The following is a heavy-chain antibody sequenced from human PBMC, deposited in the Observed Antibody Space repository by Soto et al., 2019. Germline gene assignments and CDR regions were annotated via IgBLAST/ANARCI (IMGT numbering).Heavy chain of an antibody. Sequence: EVQLVESGGGLVKPGGSLRLSCAASGFTFSSYTMNWVRQAPGKGLEWVSFISSSGTYTYYADSLKGRFTISRDNAKDSLYLQMTSLRAEATAVYYCARKKGDTYDLWGQGTMVTVSS. CDR2: ISSSGTYT. CDR1: GFTFSSYT. CDR3: ARKKGDTYDL. V-gene: IGHV3-21*01. J-gene: IGHJ3*01.